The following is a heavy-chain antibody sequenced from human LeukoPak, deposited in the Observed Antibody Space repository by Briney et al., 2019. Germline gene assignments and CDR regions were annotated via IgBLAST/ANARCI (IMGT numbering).Heavy chain of an antibody. J-gene: IGHJ4*02. CDR2: ISDGGVT. D-gene: IGHD1-26*01. CDR1: GGSISTYY. V-gene: IGHV4-59*08. Sequence: SDTLSLTCNVSGGSISTYYWSWIRQPPRKGLEWIGYISDGGVTSYNPSLKGCVTISVDSPKNRFSLRLTSLTAVDTALYYCARHGGTLDYFDYWGPGSLVTVSS. CDR3: ARHGGTLDYFDY.